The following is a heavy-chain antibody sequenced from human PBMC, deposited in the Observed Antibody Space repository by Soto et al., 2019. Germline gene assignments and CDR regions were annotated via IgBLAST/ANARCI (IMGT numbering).Heavy chain of an antibody. CDR1: GGSFSGYY. Sequence: QVQLQEWGAGLLKPTETLSLTCAVYGGSFSGYYWSWIRHAPGKGLEWIGEVSHTGSTDYNPSLKSRVTISIDTSKSPFSLKLSSVTAADTAVYYCARGPYGSGIRSPYYFYYMGVWGKGTTVTVSS. J-gene: IGHJ6*03. CDR2: VSHTGST. CDR3: ARGPYGSGIRSPYYFYYMGV. V-gene: IGHV4-34*01. D-gene: IGHD3-10*01.